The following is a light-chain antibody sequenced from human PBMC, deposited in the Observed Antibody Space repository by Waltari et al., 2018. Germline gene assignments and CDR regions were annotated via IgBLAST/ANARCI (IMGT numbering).Light chain of an antibody. CDR2: GAS. CDR1: HHVSRT. CDR3: QHYVSLPAT. Sequence: EIVLTPSPGTLFLSQGEGATLSGRASHHVSRTLAGYQQKPGQDPRLLIYGASRRHTGIPYRFSGSGSGTDFILTISRLEPDDAAVYFCQHYVSLPATFGQGTKVEIK. V-gene: IGKV3-20*01. J-gene: IGKJ1*01.